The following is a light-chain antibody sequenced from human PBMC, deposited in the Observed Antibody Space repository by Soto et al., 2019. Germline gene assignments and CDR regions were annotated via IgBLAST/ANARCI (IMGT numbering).Light chain of an antibody. Sequence: DIRMTQSPSSLSASVGDSVTITCRASQSISIYLNWYQQKPGKAPKLLISGASTLQSGVPSRFSGGGSGTDFTLTISSRQPEDFATYYCQQSYRTVITFGQGTRLEI. V-gene: IGKV1-39*01. J-gene: IGKJ5*01. CDR3: QQSYRTVIT. CDR1: QSISIY. CDR2: GAS.